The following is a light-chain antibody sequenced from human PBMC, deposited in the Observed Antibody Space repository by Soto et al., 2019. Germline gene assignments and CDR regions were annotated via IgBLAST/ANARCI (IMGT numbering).Light chain of an antibody. CDR1: QTISNF. CDR3: QHSYNTPRT. J-gene: IGKJ1*01. V-gene: IGKV1-39*01. CDR2: GAS. Sequence: DIEITQSPSSLSATVGDRGTVTCRASQTISNFLNWYQRTPGKAPKLLIYGASNLQSGVPSRFSGSGSGTDFTLTISSLQPEDFATYFCQHSYNTPRTFGQGTKVDIK.